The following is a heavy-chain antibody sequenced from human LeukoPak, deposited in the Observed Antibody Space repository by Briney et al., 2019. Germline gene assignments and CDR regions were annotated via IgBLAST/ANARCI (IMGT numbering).Heavy chain of an antibody. J-gene: IGHJ4*02. CDR1: GFTFSSYA. CDR3: AKGAYDYIEMGYFDS. V-gene: IGHV3-23*01. Sequence: HPGGSLRLSCAASGFTFSSYAMSWVRQAPGKGLEWVSAISGSGGSTYYADSVKGRFTISRDNSKNTLYLQMNSLRAEDTAIYYCAKGAYDYIEMGYFDSWGRGTLVTVSS. CDR2: ISGSGGST. D-gene: IGHD5-12*01.